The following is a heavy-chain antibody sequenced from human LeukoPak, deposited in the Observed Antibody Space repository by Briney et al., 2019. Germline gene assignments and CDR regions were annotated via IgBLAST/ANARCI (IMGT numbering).Heavy chain of an antibody. Sequence: SETLSLTCAVYGGSFSGYYWSWLRQPPGKGLEWIGEINHSGSTNYNPSLKSRVTISVDTSKHQFSLKLSSVTAADTAVYYCARGHDYYDSSGYYLNWGQGTLVTVSS. CDR2: INHSGST. V-gene: IGHV4-34*01. CDR1: GGSFSGYY. J-gene: IGHJ4*02. D-gene: IGHD3-22*01. CDR3: ARGHDYYDSSGYYLN.